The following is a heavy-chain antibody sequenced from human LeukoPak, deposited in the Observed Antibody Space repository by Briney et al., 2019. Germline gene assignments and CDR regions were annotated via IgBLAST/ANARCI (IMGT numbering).Heavy chain of an antibody. CDR3: ATEVGSNNWFDP. V-gene: IGHV1-24*01. J-gene: IGHJ5*02. CDR1: GYTLTELS. CDR2: FDPEDGET. Sequence: ASVKVSCKVSGYTLTELSMHWVRQAPGKGLEWMGGFDPEDGETIYAQKFQGRVTVTEDTSTDTAYMELSSLRSEDTAVYYCATEVGSNNWFDPWGQGTLVTVSS. D-gene: IGHD1-26*01.